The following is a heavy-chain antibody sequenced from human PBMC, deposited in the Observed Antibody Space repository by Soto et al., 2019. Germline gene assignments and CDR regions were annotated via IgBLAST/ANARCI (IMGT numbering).Heavy chain of an antibody. CDR1: GFTFSSYA. V-gene: IGHV3-23*01. D-gene: IGHD3-9*01. CDR3: AKDNYDILTGRGHAFDI. Sequence: GGSLRLSCAASGFTFSSYAMSWVRQAPGKGLEWVSAISGSGGSTYYADSVKGRFTISRDNSKNTLYLQMNSLRAEDTAVYYCAKDNYDILTGRGHAFDIWGQGTMVTVSS. J-gene: IGHJ3*02. CDR2: ISGSGGST.